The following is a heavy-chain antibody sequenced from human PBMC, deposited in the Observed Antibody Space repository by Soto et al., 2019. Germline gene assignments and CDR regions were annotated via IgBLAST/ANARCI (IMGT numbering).Heavy chain of an antibody. J-gene: IGHJ4*02. V-gene: IGHV3-7*01. CDR2: IKQDGSEK. Sequence: GGSLRLSCAASGFTFSSYWMSWVRQAPGKGLEWVANIKQDGSEKYYVDSVKGRFTISRDNAKNSLYLQMNSLRAEDTAVYYCARLRGYYDILTGYSPRYYFDYWGQGTLVTVYS. CDR1: GFTFSSYW. CDR3: ARLRGYYDILTGYSPRYYFDY. D-gene: IGHD3-9*01.